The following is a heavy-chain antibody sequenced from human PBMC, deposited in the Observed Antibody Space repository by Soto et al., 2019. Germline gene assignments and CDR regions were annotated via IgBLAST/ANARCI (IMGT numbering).Heavy chain of an antibody. CDR1: GGSISSGGYY. J-gene: IGHJ5*02. Sequence: SETLSLTCTVSGGSISSGGYYWSWIRQYPGKGLEWIGNIFYSGTTSYNPSLKSRVAISIDTSKNQFSLKLSSVTAADTAVYYCARERQPYITSQGVWFGPWGQGTLVTVSS. V-gene: IGHV4-31*03. CDR3: ARERQPYITSQGVWFGP. D-gene: IGHD3-10*01. CDR2: IFYSGTT.